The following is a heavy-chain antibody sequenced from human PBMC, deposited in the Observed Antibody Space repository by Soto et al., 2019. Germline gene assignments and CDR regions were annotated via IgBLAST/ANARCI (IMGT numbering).Heavy chain of an antibody. CDR1: GFTFSDYY. Sequence: QVQLVESGGGLVQTSASLRIACVASGFTFSDYYMSWVRQAPGKGLEWVSYISSSGNTIYYADSVKGRFTISRDNAKNSVYLQMNSLRAEDTALYFCAKMSSENYYDPVFSWGQGTLVTVSS. D-gene: IGHD3-22*01. CDR3: AKMSSENYYDPVFS. CDR2: ISSSGNTI. J-gene: IGHJ4*02. V-gene: IGHV3-11*01.